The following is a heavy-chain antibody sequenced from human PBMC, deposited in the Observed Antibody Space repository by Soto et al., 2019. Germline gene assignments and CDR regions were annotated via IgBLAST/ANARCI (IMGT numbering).Heavy chain of an antibody. CDR2: INPNSGGT. CDR3: ARRRQRDAFDI. V-gene: IGHV1-2*02. CDR1: GYTFTGYY. J-gene: IGHJ3*02. Sequence: ASVKVSCKASGYTFTGYYMHWVRQAPGQGLEWMGWINPNSGGTNHAQKFQGRVTMTRDTSISTAYMELSRLRSDDTAVYYCARRRQRDAFDIWGQGTMVTVSS.